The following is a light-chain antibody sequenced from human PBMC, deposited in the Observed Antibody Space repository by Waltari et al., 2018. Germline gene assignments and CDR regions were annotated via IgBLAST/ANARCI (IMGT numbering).Light chain of an antibody. J-gene: IGLJ3*02. V-gene: IGLV1-44*01. Sequence: QSVLTQPPSASGTPGQRVTISCSGSSSNIGDNVVNWYQQLPGKAPTLLIYRSDQRHSGGPDRCSCSKSGTRASLAISGLQSADEGDDYCAAWDDSLHGHWVFGGGTKVTVL. CDR2: RSD. CDR1: SSNIGDNV. CDR3: AAWDDSLHGHWV.